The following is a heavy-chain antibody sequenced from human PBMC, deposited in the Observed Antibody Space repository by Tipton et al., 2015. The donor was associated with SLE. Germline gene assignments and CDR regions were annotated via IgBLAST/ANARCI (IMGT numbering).Heavy chain of an antibody. J-gene: IGHJ1*01. V-gene: IGHV4-34*01. D-gene: IGHD2-15*01. CDR3: ARGGYCSGGSCYFAEYFQH. CDR1: GGSFSGYY. Sequence: TLSLTCAVCGGSFSGYYWSWIRQPPGKGLEWIGEINHSGSTNYNPSLKSRVTISVDTSKNQFSLKLSSVTAADTAVYYCARGGYCSGGSCYFAEYFQHWGQGTLVTVSS. CDR2: INHSGST.